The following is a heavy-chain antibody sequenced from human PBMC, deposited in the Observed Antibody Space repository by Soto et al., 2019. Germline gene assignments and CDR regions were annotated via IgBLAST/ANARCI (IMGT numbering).Heavy chain of an antibody. CDR3: ARDKGSDAPIDI. CDR1: GFTLRSYG. Sequence: PGGSLRLSCTASGFTLRSYGMHWVRQAPGKGLEWVAIIWHDGSEKYYADSVRGRFTVSRDNPKNKLDLQMNSLRVEDTAIYYCARDKGSDAPIDIWGQGTMVTVS. CDR2: IWHDGSEK. V-gene: IGHV3-33*01. J-gene: IGHJ3*02. D-gene: IGHD3-10*01.